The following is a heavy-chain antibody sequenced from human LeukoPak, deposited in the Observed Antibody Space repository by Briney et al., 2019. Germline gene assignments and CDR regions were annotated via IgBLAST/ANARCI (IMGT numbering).Heavy chain of an antibody. CDR1: GFTFSNYE. Sequence: PGGSLRLSRAASGFTFSNYEMSWVRQAPGKGLEWVANIKEDGSEKYYVDSVKGRFTISRDNAKNSLYLQMNSLRADDTAVYYCTRGRTSRYWGQGTLVTVSS. CDR2: IKEDGSEK. J-gene: IGHJ4*02. V-gene: IGHV3-7*01. CDR3: TRGRTSRY.